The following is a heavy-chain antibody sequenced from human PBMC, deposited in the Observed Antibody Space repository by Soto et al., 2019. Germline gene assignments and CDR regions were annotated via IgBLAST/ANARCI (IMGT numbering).Heavy chain of an antibody. CDR3: ARDKITGLFDY. CDR1: GGSFSGYY. V-gene: IGHV4-34*01. J-gene: IGHJ4*02. CDR2: TNHSGST. Sequence: QVQLQQWGAGLLKPSETLSLTCAVYGGSFSGYYWTWIRQPPGTGLEWIGETNHSGSTNYNPSLNRRLTISVDTSKHHFSLKLTSVTAADTAVYYCARDKITGLFDYWGQGTLVTVSS. D-gene: IGHD2-8*02.